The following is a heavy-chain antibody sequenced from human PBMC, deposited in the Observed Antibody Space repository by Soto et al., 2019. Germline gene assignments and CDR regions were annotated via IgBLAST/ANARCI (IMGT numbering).Heavy chain of an antibody. D-gene: IGHD6-6*01. J-gene: IGHJ5*02. CDR2: IFYSGST. V-gene: IGHV4-39*07. CDR3: AREDYTTSSGFDP. Sequence: WTWIRQPPGKGLEWIGSIFYSGSTNYNPSHQSRVTMSIDRSTNQFSLRLNFLTAADTAVYYCAREDYTTSSGFDPWGQGTLVTVSS.